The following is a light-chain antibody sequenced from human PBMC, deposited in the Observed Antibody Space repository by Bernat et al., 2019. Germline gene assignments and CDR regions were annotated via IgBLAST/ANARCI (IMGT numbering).Light chain of an antibody. CDR1: RLAN. CDR2: RDN. V-gene: IGLV3-1*01. CDR3: QAWDSSAGV. J-gene: IGLJ3*02. Sequence: SYELTQPPSVSVSPGQTASITCSGDRLANTCWYQQKPGQSPVVVIFRDNKRHSGIPERFSGSNSGNTATLTISGTQPMDEADYYCQAWDSSAGVFGGRTKLTVL.